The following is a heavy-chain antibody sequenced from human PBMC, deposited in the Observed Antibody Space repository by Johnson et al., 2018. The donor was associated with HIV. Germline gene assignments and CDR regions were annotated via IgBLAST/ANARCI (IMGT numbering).Heavy chain of an antibody. J-gene: IGHJ3*02. CDR2: IKSKTDGGTT. Sequence: VQLVESGGGVVQPGRSLRLSCAASGFIFSSYSMHWVRQAPGRGLEWVGRIKSKTDGGTTDYAAPVKGRFTISRDDSKNTLYLQMNSLKTEDTAVYYCTTDDVVPPAFDIWGQGTMVTVSS. CDR1: GFIFSSYS. CDR3: TTDDVVPPAFDI. D-gene: IGHD2-15*01. V-gene: IGHV3-15*01.